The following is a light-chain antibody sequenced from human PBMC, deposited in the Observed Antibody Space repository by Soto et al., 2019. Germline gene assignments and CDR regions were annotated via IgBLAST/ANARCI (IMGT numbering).Light chain of an antibody. Sequence: QSVLAQPASVSGSPGQSITISCTGTSSDVGLYDYVSWYQQHTGKAPQLMIYAVSNRPSGVSNRFSASKSGNTASLFISGLQAEDEADYYCSSYTSDSSYVFGSGTKVTV. V-gene: IGLV2-14*01. J-gene: IGLJ1*01. CDR3: SSYTSDSSYV. CDR1: SSDVGLYDY. CDR2: AVS.